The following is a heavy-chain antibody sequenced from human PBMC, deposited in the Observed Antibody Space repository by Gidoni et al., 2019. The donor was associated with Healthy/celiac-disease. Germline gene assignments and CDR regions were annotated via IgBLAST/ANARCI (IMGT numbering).Heavy chain of an antibody. Sequence: EVQLVESGGGLVKPGGSLRLSCAASGFSFSSYSMNWVRQAPGKGLEWVSSITSSSTYIYYADSVKGRFTISRDNAKNSLYLQMNSLTAEDTAVYYCARDPDWNYEIGDAFDIWGQGTMVTVSS. D-gene: IGHD1-7*01. V-gene: IGHV3-21*01. J-gene: IGHJ3*02. CDR1: GFSFSSYS. CDR2: ITSSSTYI. CDR3: ARDPDWNYEIGDAFDI.